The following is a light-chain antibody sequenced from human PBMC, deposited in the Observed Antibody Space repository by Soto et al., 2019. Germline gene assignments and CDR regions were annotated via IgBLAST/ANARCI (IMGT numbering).Light chain of an antibody. CDR1: QTINNY. J-gene: IGKJ2*01. CDR3: QHVYDFPHT. V-gene: IGKV1-39*01. Sequence: DIQMTQSPSSLSASVGDRVTITCRTSQTINNYLNWYRQKPGKVPEVLIYGDSSLQRGVSSRFTGSASRTYFTLTISSLQPEDFATYYCQHVYDFPHTFGQGTKVEV. CDR2: GDS.